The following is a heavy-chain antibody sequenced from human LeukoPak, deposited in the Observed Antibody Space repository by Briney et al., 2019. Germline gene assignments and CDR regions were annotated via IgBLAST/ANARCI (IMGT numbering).Heavy chain of an antibody. CDR1: GGSISSYY. J-gene: IGHJ5*02. CDR2: IYTSGST. V-gene: IGHV4-4*07. Sequence: SETLSLTCTVSGGSISSYYWSWIRQPAGKGLEWIGRIYTSGSTNYNPSLKSRVTMSVDTSKNQFSLKLSSVTAADTAVYYCARESVGESSTSCCSNWFDPWGQGTLVTVSS. D-gene: IGHD2-2*01. CDR3: ARESVGESSTSCCSNWFDP.